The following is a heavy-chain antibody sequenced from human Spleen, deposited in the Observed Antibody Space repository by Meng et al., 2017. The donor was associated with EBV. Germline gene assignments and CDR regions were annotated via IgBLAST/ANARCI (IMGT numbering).Heavy chain of an antibody. V-gene: IGHV4-4*02. J-gene: IGHJ4*02. CDR3: ARANLKDLLRTYFDF. D-gene: IGHD1-26*01. CDR2: IHHSGST. CDR1: GGSISTDSW. Sequence: GQLQEPGPGRVNPSGTLSLTCVVSGGSISTDSWWSWVRQPPGKGLEWIGEIHHSGSTNYNPSLKSRVSMSLDKSKSQFSLRLSSMTAADTAVYYCARANLKDLLRTYFDFWGQGTLVTVSS.